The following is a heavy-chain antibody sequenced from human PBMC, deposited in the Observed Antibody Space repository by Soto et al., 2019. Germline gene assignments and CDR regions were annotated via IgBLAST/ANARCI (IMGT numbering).Heavy chain of an antibody. D-gene: IGHD5-12*01. CDR3: ARGLRGVIVATVHNWFDP. CDR2: INHSGGT. V-gene: IGHV4-34*01. J-gene: IGHJ5*02. Sequence: QVQLQQWGAGLLKPSETLSLTCAVYGGSFSGYYWSWIRQPPGKGLEWIGEINHSGGTNYNPSLKSRVTISVDTSKNQFSLKLSSVTAADTAVYYCARGLRGVIVATVHNWFDPWGQGTVVTVSS. CDR1: GGSFSGYY.